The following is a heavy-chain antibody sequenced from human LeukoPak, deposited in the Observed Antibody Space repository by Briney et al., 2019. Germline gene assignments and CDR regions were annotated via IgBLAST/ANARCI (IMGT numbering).Heavy chain of an antibody. CDR2: MYSGGST. J-gene: IGHJ4*02. D-gene: IGHD3-22*01. V-gene: IGHV3-53*01. CDR1: GFTVSTNY. CDR3: AKVRVTMIVVVYFDY. Sequence: PGGSLRLSCAASGFTVSTNYMSWVRQAPGRGLEWVSVMYSGGSTYYADSVKGRFTISRDNSKNTLYLQMNSLRAEDTAVYYCAKVRVTMIVVVYFDYWGQGTLVTVSS.